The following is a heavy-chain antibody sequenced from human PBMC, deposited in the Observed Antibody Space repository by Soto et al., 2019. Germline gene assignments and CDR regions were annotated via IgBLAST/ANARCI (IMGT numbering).Heavy chain of an antibody. J-gene: IGHJ4*02. CDR1: GLTFSRYA. D-gene: IGHD5-12*01. V-gene: IGHV3-30*04. CDR2: IIYDGSNK. CDR3: AAELGNTGYDGHDY. Sequence: GGSLRLSCAASGLTFSRYAMHWVRQAPGKGLEWVAVIIYDGSNKHYAESVQGRFTISRDNSKNTLYLQMNSLRAEDTAVYYCAAELGNTGYDGHDYWGQGTLVTVSS.